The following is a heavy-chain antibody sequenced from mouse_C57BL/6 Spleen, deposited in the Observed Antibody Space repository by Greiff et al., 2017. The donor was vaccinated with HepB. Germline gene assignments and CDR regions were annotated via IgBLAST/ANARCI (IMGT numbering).Heavy chain of an antibody. CDR1: GYTFTSYG. J-gene: IGHJ3*01. CDR2: IYPRSGNT. V-gene: IGHV1-81*01. CDR3: ERRSPLDTVVEEGFAY. Sequence: VQVVESGAELARPGASVKLSCKASGYTFTSYGISWVKQRTGQGLEWIGEIYPRSGNTYYNEKFKGKATLTADKSSSTAYMELRSLTSEDSAVYFCERRSPLDTVVEEGFAYWGQGTLVTVAA. D-gene: IGHD1-1*01.